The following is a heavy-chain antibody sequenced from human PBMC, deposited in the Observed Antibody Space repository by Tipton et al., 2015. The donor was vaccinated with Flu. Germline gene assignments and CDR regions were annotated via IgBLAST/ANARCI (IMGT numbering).Heavy chain of an antibody. CDR1: GFTFSAYD. CDR2: IRNDGGHQ. V-gene: IGHV3-30*02. J-gene: IGHJ4*02. CDR3: AKGGTNYSDY. Sequence: QVQLVQSGGGVVQPGGSLRLSCVTSGFTFSAYDMFWVRQAPGKGLGWVAFIRNDGGHQYLADSVKGRFTVSRDHSNTLYLQMTTLTPEDTAVYYCAKGGTNYSDYWGQGTLVTVSS.